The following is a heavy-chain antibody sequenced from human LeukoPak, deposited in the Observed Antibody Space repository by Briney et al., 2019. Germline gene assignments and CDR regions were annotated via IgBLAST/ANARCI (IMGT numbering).Heavy chain of an antibody. J-gene: IGHJ4*02. CDR1: GGSVNSGSYY. D-gene: IGHD1-26*01. CDR3: ARAAYSGSYHSDY. CDR2: IYYSGST. Sequence: SESLSLTCTVSGGSVNSGSYYWNWIRQPPGKGLEWIGYIYYSGSTNYNPSLKSRVTISVDTSKNQFSLKLSSVTAADTAVYYCARAAYSGSYHSDYWGQGTLVTVSS. V-gene: IGHV4-61*01.